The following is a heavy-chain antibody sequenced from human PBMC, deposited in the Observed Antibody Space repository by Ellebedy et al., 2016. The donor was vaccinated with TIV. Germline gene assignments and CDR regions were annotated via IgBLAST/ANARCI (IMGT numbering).Heavy chain of an antibody. CDR1: GFTFDDYV. V-gene: IGHV3-43*01. CDR2: ISWDGTMT. Sequence: GESLKISCAASGFTFDDYVMHWIRQPPGKGLEWVTVISWDGTMTYHADSVKGRFTVSRDNKKNLLYLQMNSLKTEDTAVYYCGKDLDVLTGSDFWGQGTLVTVSS. J-gene: IGHJ4*02. D-gene: IGHD3-9*01. CDR3: GKDLDVLTGSDF.